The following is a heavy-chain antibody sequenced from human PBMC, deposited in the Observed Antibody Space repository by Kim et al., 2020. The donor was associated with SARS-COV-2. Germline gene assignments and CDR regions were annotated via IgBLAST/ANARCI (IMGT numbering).Heavy chain of an antibody. Sequence: NDYAVSVKSRITINPDTSKNQFSLHLNSVTPEDTAVYYCASGVAASGMANWGQGILVTVSS. V-gene: IGHV6-1*01. J-gene: IGHJ4*02. CDR2: N. D-gene: IGHD6-13*01. CDR3: ASGVAASGMAN.